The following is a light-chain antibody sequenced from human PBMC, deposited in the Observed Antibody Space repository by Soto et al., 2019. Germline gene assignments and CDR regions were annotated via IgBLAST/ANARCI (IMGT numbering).Light chain of an antibody. CDR1: QSINTW. V-gene: IGKV1-5*01. Sequence: DIQMTQSPSTVSASVGDRITITCRASQSINTWLAWYRQRPGEAPQLLIYDGSTLAMGVPSRFSGSGPGTDVTLTIRRLQPVDFSTFYCQRYQPYSRLFGGGTKV. J-gene: IGKJ4*02. CDR2: DGS. CDR3: QRYQPYSRL.